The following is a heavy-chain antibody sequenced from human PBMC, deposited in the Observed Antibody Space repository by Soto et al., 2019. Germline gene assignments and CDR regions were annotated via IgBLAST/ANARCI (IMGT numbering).Heavy chain of an antibody. V-gene: IGHV2-5*01. D-gene: IGHD1-26*01. CDR2: ISWKDEK. CDR3: AHRYGGNYYRWYFDS. J-gene: IGHJ4*02. Sequence: QITLKESGPTLVKPTQTLTVTCTFSGFSLSTSGAGVGWIRQSPGKAPEWLALISWKDEKRYNPGLKSRLTITKDTSKNQVVLTMTDLDPVDTATYFCAHRYGGNYYRWYFDSRGQGTLVTVSS. CDR1: GFSLSTSGAG.